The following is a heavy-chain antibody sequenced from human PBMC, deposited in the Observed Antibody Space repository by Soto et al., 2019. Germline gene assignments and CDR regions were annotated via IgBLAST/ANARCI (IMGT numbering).Heavy chain of an antibody. CDR3: ARGGVYNSDWSFHH. CDR2: IIPIFGSP. V-gene: IGHV1-69*13. CDR1: GGTFSTYT. Sequence: SVKVSCKASGGTFSTYTISWVRQAPGQGLEWMGGIIPIFGSPNYAQKFQGRIMIAADESTSTVYMELRSLRSEDTAVYYCARGGVYNSDWSFHHWDQGTLVTVSS. D-gene: IGHD6-19*01. J-gene: IGHJ4*02.